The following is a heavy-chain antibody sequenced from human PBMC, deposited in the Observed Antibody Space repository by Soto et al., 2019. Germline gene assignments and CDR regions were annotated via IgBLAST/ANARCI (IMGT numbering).Heavy chain of an antibody. V-gene: IGHV2-5*01. CDR1: GFSFSNTGVA. CDR2: VFWNDDK. Sequence: QITLKESGPTLVRPTQTLTLTSTFSGFSFSNTGVAVAWIRQPPGNALEWLALVFWNDDKPYSPSLSDRLTLTKATAENQVVLRMTNMDRVDRATYYCAHITNFGRAGTFDSWVQGTLVSVSS. CDR3: AHITNFGRAGTFDS. J-gene: IGHJ4*02. D-gene: IGHD3-3*01.